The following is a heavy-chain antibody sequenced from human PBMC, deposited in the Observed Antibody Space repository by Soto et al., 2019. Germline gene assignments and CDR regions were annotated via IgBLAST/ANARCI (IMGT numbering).Heavy chain of an antibody. V-gene: IGHV4-34*01. D-gene: IGHD2-2*01. CDR3: ATVDIVFVPAQGANWFDP. Sequence: SETLSLTCAVYGGSFSGYYWSWIRQPPGKGLEWIGEINHSGSTNYNPSLKSRVTISVDTSKNQFSLKLSSVTAADTAVYYFATVDIVFVPAQGANWFDPWGQGTLVTVSS. CDR2: INHSGST. CDR1: GGSFSGYY. J-gene: IGHJ5*02.